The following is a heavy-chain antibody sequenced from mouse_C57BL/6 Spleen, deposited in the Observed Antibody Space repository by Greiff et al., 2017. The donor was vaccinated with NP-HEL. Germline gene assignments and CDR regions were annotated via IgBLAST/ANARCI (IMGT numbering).Heavy chain of an antibody. CDR2: IYPGSGST. J-gene: IGHJ4*01. V-gene: IGHV1-55*01. D-gene: IGHD3-2*02. CDR1: GYTFTSYW. CDR3: AREGAAQATNAMDY. Sequence: QVQLQHPGAELVKPGASVKMSCKASGYTFTSYWITWVKQRPGQGLEWIGDIYPGSGSTNYNEKFKSKATLTVDTSSSTAYMQLSSLTSEDSAVYYCAREGAAQATNAMDYWGQGTSVTVSS.